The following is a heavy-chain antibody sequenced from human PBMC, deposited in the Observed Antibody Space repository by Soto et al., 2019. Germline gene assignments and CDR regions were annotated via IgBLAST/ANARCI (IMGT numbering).Heavy chain of an antibody. V-gene: IGHV3-74*01. CDR3: AREGTDIVVVPAARVGAFDI. J-gene: IGHJ3*02. D-gene: IGHD2-2*01. CDR2: INSDGSST. Sequence: GGSLRLSCAASGFTFSSYWMHWVRQAPGKGLVWVSRINSDGSSTSYADSVKGRFTISRDNAKNTLYLQMNSLRAEDTAVYYCAREGTDIVVVPAARVGAFDIWGQGTMVTVSS. CDR1: GFTFSSYW.